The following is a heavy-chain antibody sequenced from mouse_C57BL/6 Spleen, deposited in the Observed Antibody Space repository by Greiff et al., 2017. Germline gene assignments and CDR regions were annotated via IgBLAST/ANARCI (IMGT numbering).Heavy chain of an antibody. V-gene: IGHV1-37*01. J-gene: IGHJ4*01. CDR3: ARLPGDYYAMDY. Sequence: VQLKESGPELVKPGASVKISCTASGYSFTGYFMNWVKQRHGKSLEWIGRVNPYYGDTFYNQKFKGKATLTVDKSSSTAHMELLSLTSEDVAVDYCARLPGDYYAMDYWGQGTSVTVSS. CDR1: GYSFTGYF. CDR2: VNPYYGDT.